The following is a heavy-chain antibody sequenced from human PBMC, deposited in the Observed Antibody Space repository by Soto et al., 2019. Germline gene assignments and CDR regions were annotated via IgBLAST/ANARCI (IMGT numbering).Heavy chain of an antibody. V-gene: IGHV4-34*01. CDR1: GGSFSGYY. CDR3: ARDSSGWYYFDY. CDR2: INHSGST. Sequence: SETLSLTCAVYGGSFSGYYWSWIRQPPGKGLEWIGEINHSGSTNHNPSLKSRVTISVDTSKNQFSLKLSSVTAADTAVYYCARDSSGWYYFDYWGQGTLVTVSS. D-gene: IGHD6-19*01. J-gene: IGHJ4*02.